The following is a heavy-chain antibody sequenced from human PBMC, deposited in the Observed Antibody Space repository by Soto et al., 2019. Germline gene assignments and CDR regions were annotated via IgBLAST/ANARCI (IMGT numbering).Heavy chain of an antibody. CDR2: ISYDGSNK. J-gene: IGHJ6*02. CDR3: AKDNVGSLRYFDWLLDGMDV. CDR1: GFTFSSYG. V-gene: IGHV3-30*18. D-gene: IGHD3-9*01. Sequence: LRLSCAASGFTFSSYGMHWVRQAPGKGLEWVAVISYDGSNKYYADSVKGRFTISRDNSKNTLYLQMNSLRAEDTAVYYCAKDNVGSLRYFDWLLDGMDVWGQGTTVTVSS.